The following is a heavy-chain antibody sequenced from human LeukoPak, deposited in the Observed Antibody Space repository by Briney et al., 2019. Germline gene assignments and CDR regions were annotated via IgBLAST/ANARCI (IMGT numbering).Heavy chain of an antibody. CDR2: INHSGST. Sequence: SETLSLTCAVYGGSFSGYYWSWIRQPPGKGLEWIGEINHSGSTNYNPSLKSRVTISVDTSKNQFSLKLSSVTAADTAVYYCARVEGGAPDYWGQGTLVTVSS. CDR1: GGSFSGYY. J-gene: IGHJ4*02. CDR3: ARVEGGAPDY. V-gene: IGHV4-34*01. D-gene: IGHD1-26*01.